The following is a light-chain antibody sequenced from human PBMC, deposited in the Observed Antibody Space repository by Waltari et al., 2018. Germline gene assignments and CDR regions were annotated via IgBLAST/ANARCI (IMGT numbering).Light chain of an antibody. Sequence: QSALTQPASVSGSPGQSITLPCPGTSSDGGGYNYVPEYQQHPGKAPKLMIYDVTNRPSGVSIRFSGSKSGNTASLTISGLQAEDEADYYCSSYTSSSTLYVFGTGTKVTVL. V-gene: IGLV2-14*01. CDR2: DVT. CDR1: SSDGGGYNY. CDR3: SSYTSSSTLYV. J-gene: IGLJ1*01.